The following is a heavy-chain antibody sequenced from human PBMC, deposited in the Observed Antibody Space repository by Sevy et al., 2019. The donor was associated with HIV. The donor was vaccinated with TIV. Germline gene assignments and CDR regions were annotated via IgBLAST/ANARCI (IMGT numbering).Heavy chain of an antibody. D-gene: IGHD5-12*01. J-gene: IGHJ4*02. V-gene: IGHV3-43*01. CDR2: FGGDKKKS. CDR1: GFKFDDHT. CDR3: AKDVGGFSGFDY. Sequence: GGSLRLSCGASGFKFDDHTMHWVRQAPGKGLQWVSFFGGDKKKSSYASSVQGRFSISRDNRRNTLYLQMHSLRIEDTGLYFCAKDVGGFSGFDYWGQGTLVTVSS.